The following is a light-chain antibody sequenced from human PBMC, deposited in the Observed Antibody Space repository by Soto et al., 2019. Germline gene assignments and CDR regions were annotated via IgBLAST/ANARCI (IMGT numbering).Light chain of an antibody. CDR1: QSISSW. CDR2: KAS. V-gene: IGKV1-5*03. CDR3: QQYRSYPWT. J-gene: IGKJ1*01. Sequence: DIQMTQSPSTLSASVGDRVTITCRASQSISSWLAWYQQKPGKAPKLLIYKASSLESGVSSGFSGSGSETEFTLTISSLQPDDFATYYCQQYRSYPWTFGQGTKVDI.